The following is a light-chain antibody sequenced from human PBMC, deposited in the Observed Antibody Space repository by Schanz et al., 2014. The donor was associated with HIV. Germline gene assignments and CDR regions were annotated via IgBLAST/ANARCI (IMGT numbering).Light chain of an antibody. CDR3: SSYTSSSTLHV. CDR1: SSNIGAGYD. V-gene: IGLV1-40*01. Sequence: QSVLAQPPSVSGAPGQRVTISCTGTSSNIGAGYDVHWYQLLPGTAPTLLIFDNTNRPSGVPARFSGSKSGSSASLAISGLQAEDEADYYCSSYTSSSTLHVFGTGTKLTVL. J-gene: IGLJ1*01. CDR2: DNT.